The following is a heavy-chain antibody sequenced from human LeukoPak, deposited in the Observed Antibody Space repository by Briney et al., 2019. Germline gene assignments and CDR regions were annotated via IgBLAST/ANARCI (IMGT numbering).Heavy chain of an antibody. V-gene: IGHV1-8*01. J-gene: IGHJ4*02. D-gene: IGHD3-16*01. CDR3: ARLDIWGSLYYFDY. CDR1: GYTFTSYD. Sequence: ASVKVSCKASGYTFTSYDINWVRQATGQGLEWMGWMNPNSGNTGYAQKFQGRVTMTRNTSISTAYMELRSLRSDDTAVYYCARLDIWGSLYYFDYWGQGTLVTVSS. CDR2: MNPNSGNT.